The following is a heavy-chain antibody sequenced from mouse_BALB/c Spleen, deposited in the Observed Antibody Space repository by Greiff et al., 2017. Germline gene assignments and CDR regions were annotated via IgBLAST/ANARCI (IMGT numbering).Heavy chain of an antibody. Sequence: QVHVKQSGPGLVAPSQSLSITCTVSGFSLTDYGVSWIRQPPGKGLEWLGVIWGGGSTYYNSALKSRLSISKDNSKSQVFLKMNSLQTDDTARYYCARDQYYGNYAWFAYWGQGTLVTVSA. V-gene: IGHV2-6-5*01. D-gene: IGHD2-1*01. CDR3: ARDQYYGNYAWFAY. CDR2: IWGGGST. J-gene: IGHJ3*01. CDR1: GFSLTDYG.